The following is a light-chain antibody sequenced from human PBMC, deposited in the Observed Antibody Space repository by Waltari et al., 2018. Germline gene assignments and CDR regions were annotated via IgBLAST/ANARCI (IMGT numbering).Light chain of an antibody. CDR2: EAI. V-gene: IGLV2-18*02. J-gene: IGLJ2*01. CDR1: SKAVRTSKP. CDR3: SSYTTSGTLI. Sequence: QSALTQPSPVSGSPGQSVTISCPGTSKAVRTSKPCPWYQQPPGTAPRLLIYEAIHRPSGVPDRFSGSKSGDTASLTISELQPEDEADYYCSSYTTSGTLIFGGGTTLTVL.